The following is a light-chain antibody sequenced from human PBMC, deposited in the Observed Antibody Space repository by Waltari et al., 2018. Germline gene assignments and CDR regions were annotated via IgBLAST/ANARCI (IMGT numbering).Light chain of an antibody. CDR1: SSHFCASNY. Sequence: QSALTKPPSVSGSPGQSLTISCTGTSSHFCASNYVSWYQQHPGKAPNLIIFDVSNRHSGVSNRFSGSKSGNTASLTISGLQAEDEADYYCSSYISSSTLELFGGGTSLTVL. V-gene: IGLV2-14*03. CDR3: SSYISSSTLEL. J-gene: IGLJ2*01. CDR2: DVS.